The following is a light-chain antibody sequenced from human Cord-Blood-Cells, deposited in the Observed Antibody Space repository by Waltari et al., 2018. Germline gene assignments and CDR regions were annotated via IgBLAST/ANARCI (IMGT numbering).Light chain of an antibody. CDR2: DGP. V-gene: IGKV3-11*01. CDR1: QIVSSY. Sequence: EIVLTQSPASLSLSPGESATLSCRDSQIVSSYLACYQQKPGQTPRLIIFDGPNRATGIPARFSGSGSGTDFTLTISSLEPEDFAVYYCQQRSNWPSLTFGGGTKVEIK. J-gene: IGKJ4*01. CDR3: QQRSNWPSLT.